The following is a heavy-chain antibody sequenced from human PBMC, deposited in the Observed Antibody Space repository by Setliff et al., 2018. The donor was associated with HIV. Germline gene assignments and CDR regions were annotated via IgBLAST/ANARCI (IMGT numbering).Heavy chain of an antibody. V-gene: IGHV1-3*01. Sequence: GASVKVSCKASGYTFTSYAMHWVRQAPGQRLEWMGWINAGNGNTKYSQKFQGRVTITRDTSANTANMELSSLRSEDTAVYFCARGMNAVRYFDWLDAFDIWGQGTMVTVSS. CDR3: ARGMNAVRYFDWLDAFDI. J-gene: IGHJ3*02. D-gene: IGHD3-9*01. CDR1: GYTFTSYA. CDR2: INAGNGNT.